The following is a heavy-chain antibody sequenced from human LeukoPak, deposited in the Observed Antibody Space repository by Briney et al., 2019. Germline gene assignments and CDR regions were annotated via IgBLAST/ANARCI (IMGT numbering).Heavy chain of an antibody. D-gene: IGHD1-26*01. CDR3: ARLSFPSGSYSDY. CDR1: GGSISSSSYY. J-gene: IGHJ4*02. Sequence: PSETLSLTCTVSGGSISSSSYYWGWIRQPPGKGLEWIGSIYYSGSTYYNPSLKSRVTISVDTSKNQFSLKLSSVTAADTAVYYCARLSFPSGSYSDYWGQGTLVTVSS. CDR2: IYYSGST. V-gene: IGHV4-39*01.